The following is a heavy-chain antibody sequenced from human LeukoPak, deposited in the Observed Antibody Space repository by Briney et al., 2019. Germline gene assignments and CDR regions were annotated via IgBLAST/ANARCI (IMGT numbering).Heavy chain of an antibody. V-gene: IGHV3-23*01. CDR2: IFGSGGST. J-gene: IGHJ4*02. Sequence: GGSLRLSCAASGFTFSSYAMYWVRQAPGKGLEWVSGIFGSGGSTHYADSVKGRFTISRDNSKNTLYLQMNSLRAEDTAVYYCAKALHYSSSWYFDYWGQGTLVTVSS. D-gene: IGHD6-13*01. CDR3: AKALHYSSSWYFDY. CDR1: GFTFSSYA.